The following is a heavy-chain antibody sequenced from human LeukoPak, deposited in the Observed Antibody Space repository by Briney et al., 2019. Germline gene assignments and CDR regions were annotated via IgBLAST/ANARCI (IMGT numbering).Heavy chain of an antibody. CDR2: IYYSGST. J-gene: IGHJ4*02. CDR3: ARASPSWDTAMGQFDY. Sequence: SETLSLTCAVSGYSISSGYYWGWIRQPPGKGLEWIGYIYYSGSTNYNPSLKSRVTISVDTSKNQFSLKLSSVTAADTAVYYCARASPSWDTAMGQFDYWGQGTLVTVSS. CDR1: GYSISSGYY. D-gene: IGHD5-18*01. V-gene: IGHV4-61*01.